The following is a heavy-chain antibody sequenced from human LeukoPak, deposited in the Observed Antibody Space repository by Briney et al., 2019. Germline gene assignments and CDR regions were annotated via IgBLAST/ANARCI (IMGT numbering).Heavy chain of an antibody. CDR1: GFTFSSYW. CDR3: AKEISGDSGYDLGSFDY. CDR2: ISWNSGSI. V-gene: IGHV3-9*01. Sequence: PGGSLRLSCAASGFTFSSYWMHWVRQAPGKGLEWVSGISWNSGSIGYADSVKGRFTISRDNAKNSLYLQMNSLRAEDTALYYCAKEISGDSGYDLGSFDYWGQGTLVTVSS. D-gene: IGHD5-12*01. J-gene: IGHJ4*02.